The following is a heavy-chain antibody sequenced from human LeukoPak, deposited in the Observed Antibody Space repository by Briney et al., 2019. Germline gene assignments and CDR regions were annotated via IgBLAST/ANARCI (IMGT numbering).Heavy chain of an antibody. D-gene: IGHD3-10*01. CDR3: ARVFQYGSGSYGPGGWYFDL. V-gene: IGHV3-30*04. Sequence: GRSLRLSCAASGFTFSSYAMHWVRQAPGKGLEWVAVISYDGSNKYYADSVKGRFTISRDNSKNTLYLQMNSLRAEDTAVYYCARVFQYGSGSYGPGGWYFDLWGRGTLVTVSS. CDR1: GFTFSSYA. CDR2: ISYDGSNK. J-gene: IGHJ2*01.